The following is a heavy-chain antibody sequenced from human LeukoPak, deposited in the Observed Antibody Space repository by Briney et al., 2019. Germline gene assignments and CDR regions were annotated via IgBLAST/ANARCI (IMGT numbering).Heavy chain of an antibody. CDR3: AREAQADYVWGSYRWTGDYYYYMDV. J-gene: IGHJ6*03. Sequence: PSETLSLTCTVSGGSISSYYWSWIRQPPGKGLEWIGYIYYSGSTNYNPSLKSRVTISVDTSKNQFSLKLSSVTAADTAVYYCAREAQADYVWGSYRWTGDYYYYMDVWGKGTTVTISS. CDR2: IYYSGST. D-gene: IGHD3-16*02. V-gene: IGHV4-59*01. CDR1: GGSISSYY.